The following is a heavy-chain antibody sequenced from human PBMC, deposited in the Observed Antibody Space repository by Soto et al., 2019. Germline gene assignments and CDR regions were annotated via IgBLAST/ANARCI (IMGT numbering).Heavy chain of an antibody. CDR1: GYSFTSYW. D-gene: IGHD5-12*01. V-gene: IGHV5-51*01. J-gene: IGHJ6*02. CDR2: IYPGDSDT. Sequence: GESLKISCQGSGYSFTSYWIGWVRQMPGKGLEWMGIIYPGDSDTRYSPSFQGQVTISADKSISTAYLQWSSLKASDTAMYYCARGHPFIVATIEASYYGMDVWGQGTTVTVSS. CDR3: ARGHPFIVATIEASYYGMDV.